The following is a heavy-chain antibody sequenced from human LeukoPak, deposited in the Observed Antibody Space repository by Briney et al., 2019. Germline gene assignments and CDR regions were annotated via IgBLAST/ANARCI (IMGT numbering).Heavy chain of an antibody. CDR3: ARATPDIVVVPAAVELSYGMDV. CDR1: GFTFSSYW. D-gene: IGHD2-2*01. CDR2: ISSGGSST. Sequence: GGSLRLSCAASGFTFSSYWMHWVRQAPGKGLVWVSRISSGGSSTSYADSVKGRFTISRDNAKNTLYLQMNSLRAEDTAVYYCARATPDIVVVPAAVELSYGMDVWGQGTTVTVCS. J-gene: IGHJ6*02. V-gene: IGHV3-74*01.